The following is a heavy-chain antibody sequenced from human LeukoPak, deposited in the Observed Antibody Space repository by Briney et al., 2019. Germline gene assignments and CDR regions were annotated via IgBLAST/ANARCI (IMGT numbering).Heavy chain of an antibody. CDR3: AKDSSSSWPYYFDY. CDR1: GFTFSSYG. CDR2: IRYDGSNK. Sequence: GGSLRLSCAASGFTFSSYGMHWVRQAPGKGLEWVAFIRYDGSNKYYADSVKGRFTISRDNSKNTLYLQMNSLRAEDTALYYCAKDSSSSWPYYFDYWGQGTLVTVSS. D-gene: IGHD6-13*01. V-gene: IGHV3-30*02. J-gene: IGHJ4*02.